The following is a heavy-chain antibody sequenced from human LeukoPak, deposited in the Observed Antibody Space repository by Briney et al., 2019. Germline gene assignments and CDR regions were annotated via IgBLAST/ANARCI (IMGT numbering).Heavy chain of an antibody. J-gene: IGHJ4*02. CDR3: ARGGFWSGYSIDY. V-gene: IGHV1-2*02. D-gene: IGHD3-3*01. Sequence: ASVKVSCKASGYTFSGFYIHWVRQAPGQGLEWMGWINPNSGGTNYAQRFQGTVTLTRDTSISTVYMEVSRLKPDDTAVFYCARGGFWSGYSIDYWGQGTLVTVSS. CDR1: GYTFSGFY. CDR2: INPNSGGT.